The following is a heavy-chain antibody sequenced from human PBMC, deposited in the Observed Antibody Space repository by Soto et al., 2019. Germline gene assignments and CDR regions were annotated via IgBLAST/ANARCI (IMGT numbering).Heavy chain of an antibody. CDR2: IYYSGST. CDR1: GGSVSSGSYY. J-gene: IGHJ5*02. V-gene: IGHV4-61*01. Sequence: PSETLSLTCTVSGGSVSSGSYYWSWIRQPPGKGLEWIGYIYYSGSTNYNPSLKSRVTISVDTSKNQFSLKLSSVTAADTAVYYCARDQSEVQNWSDPWGQGTLVTDSS. D-gene: IGHD1-1*01. CDR3: ARDQSEVQNWSDP.